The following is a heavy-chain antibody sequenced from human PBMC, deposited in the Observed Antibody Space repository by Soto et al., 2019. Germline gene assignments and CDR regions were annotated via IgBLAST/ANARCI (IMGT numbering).Heavy chain of an antibody. CDR1: GYTFTSYG. CDR2: ISASNGKT. CDR3: ARSGVWEPRDY. J-gene: IGHJ4*02. Sequence: QVQLVQSGAEVKKPGASVKVSCKASGYTFTSYGISWVRQAPGQGLEWMGWISASNGKTIYGQKLQGRVTMTTDTSTRTAYMQLRSLRSHDTAVYYCARSGVWEPRDYWGQGTLVTVSS. D-gene: IGHD1-26*01. V-gene: IGHV1-18*01.